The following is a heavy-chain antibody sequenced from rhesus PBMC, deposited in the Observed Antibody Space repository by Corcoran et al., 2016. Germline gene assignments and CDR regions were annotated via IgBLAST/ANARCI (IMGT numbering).Heavy chain of an antibody. D-gene: IGHD2-15*01. J-gene: IGHJ5-2*02. CDR3: TRSDCSSTYCSYSQDSLDV. CDR2: ISDTGKTI. V-gene: IGHV3-136*01. Sequence: EVQLVESGGGLVQPGGSLRLSCAASGFTFSSYDMSWVRQAPGKGLEWVSYISDTGKTIYYPASVKGRFTISRDNAKNSLSLQMSSLRAEDTAVYYCTRSDCSSTYCSYSQDSLDVWGRGVLVTVSS. CDR1: GFTFSSYD.